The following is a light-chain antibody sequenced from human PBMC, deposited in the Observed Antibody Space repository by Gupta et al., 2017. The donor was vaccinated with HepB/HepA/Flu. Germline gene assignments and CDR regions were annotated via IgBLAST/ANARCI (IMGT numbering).Light chain of an antibody. CDR2: KTS. CDR3: QHYTSYSCT. J-gene: IGKJ2*02. V-gene: IGKV1-5*03. Sequence: DIKMPQSPSPLAASVGDRATMTCRASQSVDQSLAWYQQKPGKAPKLLIYKTSSLQSGVPSRFSGSGSGAEFTLTIGSLQPDDFATYYCQHYTSYSCTFGQGTKLDIK. CDR1: QSVDQS.